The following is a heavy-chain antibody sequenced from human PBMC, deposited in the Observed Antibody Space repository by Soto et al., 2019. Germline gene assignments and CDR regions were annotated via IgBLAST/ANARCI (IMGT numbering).Heavy chain of an antibody. CDR3: ARSRSVMIVVVVTYFFDA. CDR2: ISGNGEST. CDR1: GFTFSSYT. J-gene: IGHJ4*02. V-gene: IGHV3-23*01. Sequence: GGSLRLSCAASGFTFSSYTMTWVRQAPGKGPEWVSSISGNGESTKYADSVKGRFTISRDNSKNTLYLQINSLRAEDTAVYYCARSRSVMIVVVVTYFFDAWGQGALVPVYS. D-gene: IGHD3-22*01.